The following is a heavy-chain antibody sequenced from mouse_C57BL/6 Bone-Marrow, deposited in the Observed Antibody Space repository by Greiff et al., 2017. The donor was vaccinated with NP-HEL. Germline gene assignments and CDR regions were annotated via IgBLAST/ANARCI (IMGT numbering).Heavy chain of an antibody. D-gene: IGHD2-5*01. CDR2: ISNLAYSI. Sequence: EVKLMESGGGLVQPGGSLKLSCAASGFTFSDYGMAWVRQAPRKGPEWVAFISNLAYSIYYADTVTGRFTISRENAKNTLYLEMSSLRSEDTAMYYCARRSYYSNGYYAMDYWGQGTSVTVSS. V-gene: IGHV5-15*01. CDR1: GFTFSDYG. J-gene: IGHJ4*01. CDR3: ARRSYYSNGYYAMDY.